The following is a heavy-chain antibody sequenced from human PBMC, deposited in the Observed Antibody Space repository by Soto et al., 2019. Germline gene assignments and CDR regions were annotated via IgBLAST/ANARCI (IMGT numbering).Heavy chain of an antibody. Sequence: QVQMQESGPGLVKPSQTLSLTCTVSGDSMRDGNYFWTWVRQHPGKGLEWMGTIYHSGDAYYTPSLKGRVTISLDTSRSQFFLRLSPATAADTAIYFCARDLGGTFWGQGTLVTVSS. J-gene: IGHJ1*01. CDR3: ARDLGGTF. D-gene: IGHD1-26*01. CDR1: GDSMRDGNYF. CDR2: IYHSGDA. V-gene: IGHV4-31*03.